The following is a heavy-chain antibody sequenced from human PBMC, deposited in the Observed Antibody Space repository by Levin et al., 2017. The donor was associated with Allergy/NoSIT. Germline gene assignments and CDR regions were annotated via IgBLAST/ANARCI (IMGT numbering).Heavy chain of an antibody. CDR1: GFTFSSYS. J-gene: IGHJ3*02. D-gene: IGHD4-17*01. CDR3: ARYEDYGDLIDAFDI. CDR2: ISSSSSYI. Sequence: GGSLRLSCAASGFTFSSYSMNWVRQAPGKGLEWVSSISSSSSYIYYADSVKGRFTISRDNAKNSLYLQMNSLRAEDTAVYYCARYEDYGDLIDAFDIWGQGTMVTVSS. V-gene: IGHV3-21*01.